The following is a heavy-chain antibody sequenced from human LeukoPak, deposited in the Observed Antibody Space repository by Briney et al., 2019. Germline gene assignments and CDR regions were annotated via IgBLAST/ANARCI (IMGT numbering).Heavy chain of an antibody. V-gene: IGHV3-30*02. CDR2: IRYDGSNK. Sequence: GGPLRLPCAASGFTFSSYGMHWVRQAPGKGLEWVAFIRYDGSNKYYADSVKGRFTISRDNSKNTLYLQMNSLRAEDTALYYCASSNYGSGSSFDYWGQGTLVTVSS. CDR3: ASSNYGSGSSFDY. CDR1: GFTFSSYG. D-gene: IGHD3-10*01. J-gene: IGHJ4*02.